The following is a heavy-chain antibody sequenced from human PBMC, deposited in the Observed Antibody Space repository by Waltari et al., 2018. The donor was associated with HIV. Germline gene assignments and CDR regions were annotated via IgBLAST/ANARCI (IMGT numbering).Heavy chain of an antibody. D-gene: IGHD6-19*01. V-gene: IGHV4-61*02. CDR1: GGSTSSGGYS. Sequence: QVPLQESGPGLVKPSQTLSLTCTVSGGSTSSGGYSWSWIRQPAGKGLGWIGRVYTSGTPNYNPSLKSRVTISVDTSKNQISLKMRSVTAADTAVYYCARVSLAGWFDPWGQGTLVTVSS. J-gene: IGHJ5*02. CDR2: VYTSGTP. CDR3: ARVSLAGWFDP.